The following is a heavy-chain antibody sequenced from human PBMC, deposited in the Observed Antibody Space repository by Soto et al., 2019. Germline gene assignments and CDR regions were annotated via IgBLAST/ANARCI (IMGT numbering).Heavy chain of an antibody. CDR3: ARDFGSGYSYGGYFDY. V-gene: IGHV4-31*03. CDR1: GGSISSGGYY. J-gene: IGHJ4*02. Sequence: SETLSLTCTVSGGSISSGGYYWSWIRQHPGKGLEWIGYIYYSGSTYYNPSLKSRVTISVDTSKNQFSLKLSSVTAADTAVYNCARDFGSGYSYGGYFDYWGQGTLVTVS. D-gene: IGHD5-18*01. CDR2: IYYSGST.